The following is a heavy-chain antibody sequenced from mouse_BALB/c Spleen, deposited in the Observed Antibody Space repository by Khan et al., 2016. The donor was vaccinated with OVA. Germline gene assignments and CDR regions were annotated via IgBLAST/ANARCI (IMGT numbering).Heavy chain of an antibody. D-gene: IGHD2-1*01. Sequence: QVQLQQSGAELVRPGVSVKISCKGSGYTFTDFVMHWVKQSHAKSLEWIGVISTYYGDANYNQKFKGKATMTVDKSSSTAYMELARLTSEDSAIYYCARGNGNYRFAYWGQGTLVTVSA. CDR3: ARGNGNYRFAY. CDR2: ISTYYGDA. J-gene: IGHJ3*01. V-gene: IGHV1S137*01. CDR1: GYTFTDFV.